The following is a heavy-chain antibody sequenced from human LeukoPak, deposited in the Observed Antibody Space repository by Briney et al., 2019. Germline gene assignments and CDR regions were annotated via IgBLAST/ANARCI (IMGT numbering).Heavy chain of an antibody. CDR3: ARSHSGSYYVAPDY. CDR2: IYHSGST. D-gene: IGHD1-26*01. J-gene: IGHJ4*02. CDR1: GGSISSSNW. V-gene: IGHV4-4*02. Sequence: SETLSLTCAVPGGSISSSNWWSWVRQPPGKGLEWIGEIYHSGSTNYNPSLKSRVTISVDKSKNQFSLKLSSVTAADTAVYYCARSHSGSYYVAPDYWGQGTLVTVSS.